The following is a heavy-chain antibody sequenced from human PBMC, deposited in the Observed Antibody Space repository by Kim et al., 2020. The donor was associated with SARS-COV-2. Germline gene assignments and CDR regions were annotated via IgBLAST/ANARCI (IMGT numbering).Heavy chain of an antibody. V-gene: IGHV3-21*01. CDR2: ISSSSSYI. J-gene: IGHJ4*02. CDR1: GFTFSSYS. CDR3: ARVYGEWLWARSLDY. D-gene: IGHD3-10*01. Sequence: GGSLRLSCAASGFTFSSYSMNWVRQAPGKGLEWVSSISSSSSYIYYADSVKGRFTISRDNAKNSLYLQMNSLRAEDTAVYYCARVYGEWLWARSLDYWGQGTLVTVSS.